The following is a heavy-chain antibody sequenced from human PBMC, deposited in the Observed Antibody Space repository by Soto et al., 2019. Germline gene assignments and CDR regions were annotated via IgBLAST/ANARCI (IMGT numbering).Heavy chain of an antibody. CDR2: IYYSGST. J-gene: IGHJ6*02. Sequence: PSETLSLTCTVSGGSISSYYWSWIRQPPGKGLEWIGYIYYSGSTNYNPSLKSRVTISADTSKNQFPLKLSSVTAADTAVYYCARAPGYSYDTINYYYYGMDVWGQGTTVTVSS. D-gene: IGHD5-18*01. V-gene: IGHV4-59*01. CDR1: GGSISSYY. CDR3: ARAPGYSYDTINYYYYGMDV.